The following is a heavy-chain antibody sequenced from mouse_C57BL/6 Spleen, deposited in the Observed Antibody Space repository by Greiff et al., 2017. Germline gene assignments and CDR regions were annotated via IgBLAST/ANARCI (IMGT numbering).Heavy chain of an antibody. D-gene: IGHD3-2*02. CDR3: AQTAQATVFAD. Sequence: VQLQHSGAELVKPGASVKFSCTAPGFHIQDYYMHWVKQRTEQGLEWIGRIDPEDGETTSAPKFQGKATITADTSANTAYLQLSSLTSEDTAVYYCAQTAQATVFADWGQGTLVTVSA. J-gene: IGHJ3*01. V-gene: IGHV14-2*01. CDR2: IDPEDGET. CDR1: GFHIQDYY.